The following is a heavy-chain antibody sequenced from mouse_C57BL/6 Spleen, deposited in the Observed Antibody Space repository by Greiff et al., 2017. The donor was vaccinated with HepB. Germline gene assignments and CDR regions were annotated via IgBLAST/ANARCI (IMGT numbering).Heavy chain of an antibody. CDR2: IYPRSGNT. CDR1: GYTFTSYG. V-gene: IGHV1-81*01. J-gene: IGHJ4*01. D-gene: IGHD2-4*01. CDR3: ARGGLRQGFYAMDY. Sequence: QVQLKESGAELARPGASVKLSCKASGYTFTSYGISWVKQRTGQGLEWIGEIYPRSGNTYYNEKFKGKATLTADKSSSTAYMELRSLTSEDSAVYFCARGGLRQGFYAMDYWGQGTSVTVSS.